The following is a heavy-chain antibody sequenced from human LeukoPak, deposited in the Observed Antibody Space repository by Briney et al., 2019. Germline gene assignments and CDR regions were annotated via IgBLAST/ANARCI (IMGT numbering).Heavy chain of an antibody. V-gene: IGHV3-74*01. CDR1: GFTFSRYY. D-gene: IGHD6-13*01. Sequence: GGSLRLSCAASGFTFSRYYMHWVRQAPGKGLVWVSRINSDGSSTTYADSVKGRFTISRDNAKNTLYLQMNSLKVEDTAVYYCTRVFVGDEYSSSGYWGQGTLVTVAS. CDR3: TRVFVGDEYSSSGY. J-gene: IGHJ4*02. CDR2: INSDGSST.